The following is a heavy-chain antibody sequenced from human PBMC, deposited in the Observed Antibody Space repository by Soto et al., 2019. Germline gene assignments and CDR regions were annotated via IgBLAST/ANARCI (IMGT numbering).Heavy chain of an antibody. J-gene: IGHJ4*02. V-gene: IGHV2-5*01. CDR2: IYWNDDK. CDR1: GFSLNTSGVG. D-gene: IGHD2-8*01. Sequence: SGPTLVNPTQNLTLTCTFSGFSLNTSGVGVGWIRQPPGKALEWLALIYWNDDKRYSPSLKSRLTITKDTSKNQVVLTMTTVDPVDTATYYCTHRRAGLNGVWGQGTLVTVSS. CDR3: THRRAGLNGV.